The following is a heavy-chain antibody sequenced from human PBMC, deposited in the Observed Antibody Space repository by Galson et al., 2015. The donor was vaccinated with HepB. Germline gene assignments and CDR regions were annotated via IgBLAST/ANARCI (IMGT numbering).Heavy chain of an antibody. V-gene: IGHV4-34*01. CDR2: VDHSGST. J-gene: IGHJ6*02. CDR3: ARAAPPYYFYGMDV. Sequence: SETLSLTCAVYGGPFIDYWWTWIRQSPGKGLEWIGAVDHSGSTNYNPSLKSRVTMSVDTTKKQVSLKVNSVTAADTGLYFCARAAPPYYFYGMDVWGQGTTVIVSS. CDR1: GGPFIDYW.